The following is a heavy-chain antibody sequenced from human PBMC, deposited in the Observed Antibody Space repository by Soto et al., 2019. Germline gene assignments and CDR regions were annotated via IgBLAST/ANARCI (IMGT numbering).Heavy chain of an antibody. V-gene: IGHV6-1*01. J-gene: IGHJ4*02. CDR1: GDSVSSNNFV. CDR3: ARINPPVGRGFDY. D-gene: IGHD1-26*01. CDR2: TYYRSKWYN. Sequence: PSQTLSLTCAISGDSVSSNNFVWNWIRQSPSRGLEWLGRTYYRSKWYNDYAVSVKSRITINPDTSKNQFSLQLNSVTPEDTAVYYCARINPPVGRGFDYWGQGTLVTVSS.